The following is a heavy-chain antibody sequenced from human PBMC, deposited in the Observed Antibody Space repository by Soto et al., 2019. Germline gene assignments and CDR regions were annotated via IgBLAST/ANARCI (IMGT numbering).Heavy chain of an antibody. D-gene: IGHD2-2*01. V-gene: IGHV3-23*01. J-gene: IGHJ6*02. CDR3: ARGGCSSTSCTRHYYYYGMDV. Sequence: GGSLRLSCAASGFTFSSYWMHWVRQAPGKGLEWISCISGSGGSTYYADSVKGRFTISRDNSKNMLYLQMNSLRAEDTAVYYCARGGCSSTSCTRHYYYYGMDVWGQGTTVTVSS. CDR2: ISGSGGST. CDR1: GFTFSSYW.